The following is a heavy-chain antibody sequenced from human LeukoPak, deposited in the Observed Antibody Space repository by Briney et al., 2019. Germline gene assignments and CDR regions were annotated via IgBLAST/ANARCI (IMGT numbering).Heavy chain of an antibody. D-gene: IGHD3-22*01. CDR2: IYNSVTT. V-gene: IGHV4-30-2*01. CDR3: ARSWHYYDSSAYSHYFDY. CDR1: GKSMSSDGYS. Sequence: SQALSLTCDVSGKSMSSDGYSWNWIRQPPGKGLEWIVYIYNSVTTYYNPSLKSRVTMSLDRSKNQFSLELSSVTAADTAVYYCARSWHYYDSSAYSHYFDYWGQGAQVTVSS. J-gene: IGHJ4*02.